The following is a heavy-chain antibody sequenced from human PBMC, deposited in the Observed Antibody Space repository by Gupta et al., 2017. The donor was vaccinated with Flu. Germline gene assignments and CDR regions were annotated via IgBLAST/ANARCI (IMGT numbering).Heavy chain of an antibody. CDR3: ARVALVGYGSNWFDP. V-gene: IGHV4-34*01. J-gene: IGHJ5*02. D-gene: IGHD2-15*01. CDR2: INHSGRT. CDR1: GASFSDYF. Sequence: YGASFSDYFWSWIRQPPGKGLEWIGEINHSGRTNYNPSLKSRVTISVDTSKNQFSLKLRSLTAADTAVYYCARVALVGYGSNWFDPWGQGTLVTVSS.